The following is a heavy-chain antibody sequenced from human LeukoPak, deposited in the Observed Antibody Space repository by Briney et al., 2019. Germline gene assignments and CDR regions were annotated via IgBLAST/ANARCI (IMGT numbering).Heavy chain of an antibody. CDR3: ARGKRSNYDFWSGYYWAEYFQH. J-gene: IGHJ1*01. CDR2: INHSGST. V-gene: IGHV4-34*01. Sequence: SETLSLTCAVYGGSFSGYYWSWICQPPGKGLEWIGEINHSGSTNYNPSLKSRVTISVDTSKNQFSLKLSSVTAADTAVYYCARGKRSNYDFWSGYYWAEYFQHWGQGTLVTVSS. D-gene: IGHD3-3*01. CDR1: GGSFSGYY.